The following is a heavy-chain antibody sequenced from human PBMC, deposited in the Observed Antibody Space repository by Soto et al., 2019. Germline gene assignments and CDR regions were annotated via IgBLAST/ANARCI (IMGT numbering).Heavy chain of an antibody. J-gene: IGHJ6*01. CDR3: ARQGSDYYDSSGYDFQGSELSEVYYYGMDV. D-gene: IGHD3-22*01. CDR2: IYYSGST. CDR1: GGSISSSSYY. Sequence: QLQLQESGPGLVKPSETLSLTCTVSGGSISSSSYYWGWIRQPPGKGLEWIGSIYYSGSTYYNPSLKSRVTISVDTSKNQFSLKLSSVTAADTAVYYCARQGSDYYDSSGYDFQGSELSEVYYYGMDVW. V-gene: IGHV4-39*01.